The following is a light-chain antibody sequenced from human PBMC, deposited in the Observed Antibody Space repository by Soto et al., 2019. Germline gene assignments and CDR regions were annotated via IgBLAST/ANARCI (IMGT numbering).Light chain of an antibody. CDR2: DAS. J-gene: IGKJ1*01. Sequence: DIPMTQSPSTMSASVGDRVTITCRASQSISSWLAWYQKKPGKAPNLLIYDASSLESGVPSRFSGSGSGTEFTLTISSLQPDDFATYYCQQYNSYSRTFGQGTKVEIK. CDR3: QQYNSYSRT. V-gene: IGKV1-5*01. CDR1: QSISSW.